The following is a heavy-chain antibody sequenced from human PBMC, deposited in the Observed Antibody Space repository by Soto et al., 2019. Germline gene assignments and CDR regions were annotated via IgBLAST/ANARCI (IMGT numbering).Heavy chain of an antibody. CDR3: TAPWLDTDAFDI. Sequence: GGSLRLSCAASAFTFSNAWMSWVRQAPGKGLEWVGRIKSKTDRGTTEHAAPVKGRFTISRDDSKNTLYLQMNSLKTEDTAVYYCTAPWLDTDAFDIWGQGTMVTVSS. V-gene: IGHV3-15*01. D-gene: IGHD6-19*01. CDR1: AFTFSNAW. J-gene: IGHJ3*02. CDR2: IKSKTDRGTT.